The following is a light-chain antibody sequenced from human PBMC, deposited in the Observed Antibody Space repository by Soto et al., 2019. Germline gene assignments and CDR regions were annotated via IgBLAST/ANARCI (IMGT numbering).Light chain of an antibody. Sequence: SYELTQPPSVSVAPGHTSTVTCGGNNVGSKSVHLYQQKPGQAPVLVVYDDSDRASGIPERFSGSNSGNTATLTISRVEAGDEADYSCQVWDTTSDQGVFGTGTKVTVL. CDR2: DDS. CDR1: NVGSKS. CDR3: QVWDTTSDQGV. V-gene: IGLV3-21*02. J-gene: IGLJ1*01.